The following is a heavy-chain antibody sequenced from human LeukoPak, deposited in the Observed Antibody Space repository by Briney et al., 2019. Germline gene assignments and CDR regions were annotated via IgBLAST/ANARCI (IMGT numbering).Heavy chain of an antibody. D-gene: IGHD3-10*01. CDR3: AREDYYGSGSYLRDAFDI. J-gene: IGHJ3*02. CDR1: GGSISSSSYY. V-gene: IGHV4-39*07. CDR2: IYYSGST. Sequence: SETLSLTCTVSGGSISSSSYYWGWIRQPPGKGLEWIGSIYYSGSTYYNPSLKSRVTISVDTSKNQFSLKLSSVTAADTAVYYCAREDYYGSGSYLRDAFDIWGQGTMVTVSS.